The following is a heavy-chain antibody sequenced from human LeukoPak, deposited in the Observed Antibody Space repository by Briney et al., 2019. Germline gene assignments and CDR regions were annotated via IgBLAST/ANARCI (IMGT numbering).Heavy chain of an antibody. J-gene: IGHJ6*03. D-gene: IGHD6-13*01. CDR1: GYTFTSYY. CDR2: INPSGGST. Sequence: GASVKVSCKASGYTFTSYYMHWVRQAPGQGLEWMGIINPSGGSTSYAQKFQGRVTITADESTSTAYMELSSLRSEDTAVYYCARGRIAAAGMYYYYYYYMDVWGKGTTVTISS. V-gene: IGHV1-46*01. CDR3: ARGRIAAAGMYYYYYYYMDV.